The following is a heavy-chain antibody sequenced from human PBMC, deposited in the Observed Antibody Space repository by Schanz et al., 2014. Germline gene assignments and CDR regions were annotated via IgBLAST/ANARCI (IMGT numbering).Heavy chain of an antibody. D-gene: IGHD6-13*01. Sequence: QVQLQESGPGLVKPSETLSLTCTVSDDSISNYYWSWIRQPPGKGLEWIAYMYYYGSTNYNPSLEGRVTISIAASKRQSSRKRSSVTAADTAVYYCMRHHAGWSDHWGQGTLVTVSS. CDR2: MYYYGST. CDR3: MRHHAGWSDH. CDR1: DDSISNYY. V-gene: IGHV4-59*08. J-gene: IGHJ5*02.